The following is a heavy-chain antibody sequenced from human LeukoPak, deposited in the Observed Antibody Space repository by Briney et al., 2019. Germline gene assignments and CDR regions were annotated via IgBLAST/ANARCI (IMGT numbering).Heavy chain of an antibody. CDR1: GGSICSGGYY. V-gene: IGHV4-30-2*01. Sequence: SETLSLTCTVSGGSICSGGYYWSWIRQPPGKGLEWIGYIYHSGSTYYNPSLKSRVTISVDRSKNQSSLKLSSVTAADTAVYYCARTKYSSSSGTFDYWGQGTLVTVSS. J-gene: IGHJ4*02. D-gene: IGHD6-6*01. CDR3: ARTKYSSSSGTFDY. CDR2: IYHSGST.